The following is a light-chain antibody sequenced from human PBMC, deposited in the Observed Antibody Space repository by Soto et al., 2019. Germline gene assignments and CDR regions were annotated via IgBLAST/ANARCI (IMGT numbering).Light chain of an antibody. V-gene: IGLV2-14*01. CDR2: DVS. CDR1: SSDVGGYNY. CDR3: SSYTSTVVV. Sequence: QSVLTQPASVSGSPGQSITISCTGTSSDVGGYNYVSWYQQHPGKAPKLMIYDVSNRPSGVSNRFSGSKSGNTASLTISGLQAEDEADYYCSSYTSTVVVFGTGTKLTVL. J-gene: IGLJ1*01.